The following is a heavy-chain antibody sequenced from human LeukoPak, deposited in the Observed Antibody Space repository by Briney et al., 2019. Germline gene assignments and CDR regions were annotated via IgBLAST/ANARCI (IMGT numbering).Heavy chain of an antibody. CDR2: ISYDGSNK. J-gene: IGHJ4*02. V-gene: IGHV3-30*03. CDR3: ARDRRWDYYDSSGSFDY. CDR1: GFTFSSYG. Sequence: GGSLRLSCAASGFTFSSYGMHWVRQAPGKGLEWVAVISYDGSNKYYADSVKGRFTISRDNSKNTLYLQMNSLRDEDTAVYYCARDRRWDYYDSSGSFDYWGQGTLVTVSS. D-gene: IGHD3-22*01.